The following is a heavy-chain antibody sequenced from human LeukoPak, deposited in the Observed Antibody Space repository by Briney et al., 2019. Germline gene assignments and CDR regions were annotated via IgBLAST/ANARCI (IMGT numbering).Heavy chain of an antibody. CDR2: ISAYNGNT. D-gene: IGHD3-16*02. J-gene: IGHJ4*02. V-gene: IGHV1-18*01. CDR3: ARVEDDYVWGSYRYDY. CDR1: GYTFTSYG. Sequence: ASVKVSCKASGYTFTSYGISWVRQAPGQGLEWMGWISAYNGNTNYAQKLQGRVTMTTDTSTSTAYMGLRSLRSDDTAVYYCARVEDDYVWGSYRYDYWGQGTLVTVSS.